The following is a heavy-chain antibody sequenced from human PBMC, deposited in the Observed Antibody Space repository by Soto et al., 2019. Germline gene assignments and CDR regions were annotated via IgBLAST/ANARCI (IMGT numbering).Heavy chain of an antibody. V-gene: IGHV4-59*01. J-gene: IGHJ5*02. CDR2: IYYSGST. CDR1: GDSIRSSY. Sequence: SETLSLTCSVSGDSIRSSYWSWIRQPPGKGLEWIGYIYYSGSTSYSSSLKSRVTMSLDTSNNHFSLKLSSVTAADTAVYYCARGYNWFDPWGQGTLVTVSS. CDR3: ARGYNWFDP.